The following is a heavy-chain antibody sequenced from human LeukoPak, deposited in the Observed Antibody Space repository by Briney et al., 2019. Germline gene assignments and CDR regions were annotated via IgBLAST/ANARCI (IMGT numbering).Heavy chain of an antibody. V-gene: IGHV1-46*01. CDR3: ASVNRDLHVWGN. CDR2: INPSGGST. CDR1: GYTFTSYY. Sequence: ASVKVSCKASGYTFTSYYMHWVRQAPGQGLEWMGIINPSGGSTSYAQKFQGRVTMTRDTSISTAYMELSRLRSDDTAVYYCASVNRDLHVWGNWGQGTLVTVSS. D-gene: IGHD3-16*01. J-gene: IGHJ4*02.